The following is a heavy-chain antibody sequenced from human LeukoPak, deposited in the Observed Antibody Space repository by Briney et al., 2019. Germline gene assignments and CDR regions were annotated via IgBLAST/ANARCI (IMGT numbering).Heavy chain of an antibody. Sequence: SETLSLTCSVSGGSISSLSYYWGWVRQPPGKGLEWIGSIYYGGRTYYNPSLKSRVTMPVDTSKNQFSLKLSSVTAADTAIYYCAASVTSSSGWYYGYWGQGSLVTVSS. V-gene: IGHV4-39*01. D-gene: IGHD6-19*01. CDR1: GGSISSLSYY. J-gene: IGHJ4*02. CDR3: AASVTSSSGWYYGY. CDR2: IYYGGRT.